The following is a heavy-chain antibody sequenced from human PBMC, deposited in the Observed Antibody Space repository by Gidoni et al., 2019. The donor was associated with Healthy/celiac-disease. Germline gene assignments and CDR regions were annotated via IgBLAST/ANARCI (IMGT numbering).Heavy chain of an antibody. CDR2: ISGSGGST. CDR3: ATSYYDFWSGYYSPDLFDY. J-gene: IGHJ4*02. Sequence: EVQLLESGGGWVQPGGSLRLSCAASGFPFSSYAMSWVRQAPGKGLEWVSAISGSGGSTYYADSVKGRFTISRDNSKNTLYLQMNSLRAEDTAVYYCATSYYDFWSGYYSPDLFDYWGQGTLVTVSS. D-gene: IGHD3-3*01. CDR1: GFPFSSYA. V-gene: IGHV3-23*01.